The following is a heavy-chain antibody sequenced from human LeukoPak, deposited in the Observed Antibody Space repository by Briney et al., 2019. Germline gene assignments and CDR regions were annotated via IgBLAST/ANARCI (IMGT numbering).Heavy chain of an antibody. J-gene: IGHJ2*01. CDR2: INHSGST. CDR3: ARHSLSRQHIVVVTAVHWYFDL. D-gene: IGHD2-21*02. V-gene: IGHV4-34*01. CDR1: GGSFSGYY. Sequence: SETLSLTCAVYGGSFSGYYWSWIRQPPGKGLEWIGEINHSGSTNYNPSLKSRVAISVDTSKNQFSLKLNSVTAADTAVYYCARHSLSRQHIVVVTAVHWYFDLWGRGTLVTVSS.